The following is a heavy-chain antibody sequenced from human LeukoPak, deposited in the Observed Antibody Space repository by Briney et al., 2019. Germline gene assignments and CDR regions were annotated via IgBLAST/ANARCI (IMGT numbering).Heavy chain of an antibody. D-gene: IGHD4-17*01. CDR2: INPNSAST. CDR3: SRGDFGETNTAFDV. Sequence: ASVKVSCKTSRYTFTDYDVHWVRQAPRQGLEWMGWINPNSASTNYAQRLQGRVSFTTDTSLSIAYMELSSLTSEDAAADFYSRGDFGETNTAFDVWGQGTLVAVSS. V-gene: IGHV1-8*03. J-gene: IGHJ3*01. CDR1: RYTFTDYD.